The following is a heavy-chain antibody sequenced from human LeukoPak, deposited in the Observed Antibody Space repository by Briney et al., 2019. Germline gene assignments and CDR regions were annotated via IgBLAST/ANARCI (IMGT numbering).Heavy chain of an antibody. D-gene: IGHD1-26*01. CDR3: AKGSGSYYERMRNDY. CDR2: ISYDGKNE. V-gene: IGHV3-30*18. J-gene: IGHJ4*02. CDR1: GFTFSNFG. Sequence: QTGGSLRLSCAASGFTFSNFGMHWVRQAPGKGLEWVAVISYDGKNEYYTDSVKGRFTISRDNAKNTLYLQMNSLRAEDTAVYYCAKGSGSYYERMRNDYWGQGTLVTVSS.